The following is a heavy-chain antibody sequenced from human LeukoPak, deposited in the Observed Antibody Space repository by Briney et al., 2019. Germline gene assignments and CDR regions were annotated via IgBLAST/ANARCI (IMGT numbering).Heavy chain of an antibody. Sequence: SVKVSCKPSGSSFTISDYAIVWVRQAPGQGLEWMGGIIPVFGRPDYAPKFQGRITITTDESTNTAYMQLSSLTAEGTDVYVCARGGGVSIVIVAPYFDSWGQGTLVSVSS. CDR1: GSSFTISDYA. J-gene: IGHJ4*02. D-gene: IGHD5-12*01. V-gene: IGHV1-69*05. CDR2: IIPVFGRP. CDR3: ARGGGVSIVIVAPYFDS.